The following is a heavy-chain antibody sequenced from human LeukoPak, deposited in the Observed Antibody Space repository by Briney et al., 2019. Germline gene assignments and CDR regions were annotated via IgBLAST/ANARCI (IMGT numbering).Heavy chain of an antibody. CDR2: TSGTTTTV. J-gene: IGHJ4*02. CDR1: GFTFSSYA. D-gene: IGHD1-1*01. CDR3: ARGASGSIDY. Sequence: GGSLRLSCAASGFTFSSYAMYWVRQAPGRGLEWVSFTSGTTTTVHYADSVRGRFTISRDNAKNSLYLQMNSLRAEDTAIYYCARGASGSIDYWGQGTLVTVSS. V-gene: IGHV3-48*04.